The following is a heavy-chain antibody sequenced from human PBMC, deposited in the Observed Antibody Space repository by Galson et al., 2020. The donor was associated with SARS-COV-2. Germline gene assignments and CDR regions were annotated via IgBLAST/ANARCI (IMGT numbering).Heavy chain of an antibody. D-gene: IGHD6-6*01. CDR2: ISWNSGSI. CDR1: GFTFDDYA. J-gene: IGHJ6*03. V-gene: IGHV3-9*01. Sequence: AASGFTFDDYAMHWVRQAPGKGLEWVSGISWNSGSIGYADSVKGRFTISRDNAKNSLYLQMNSLRAEDTALYYCALLSSIAARQNDYYYYYYMDVWGKGTTVTVSS. CDR3: ALLSSIAARQNDYYYYYYMDV.